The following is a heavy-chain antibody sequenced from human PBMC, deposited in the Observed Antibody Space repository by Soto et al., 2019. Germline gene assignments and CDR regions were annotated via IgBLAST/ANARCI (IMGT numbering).Heavy chain of an antibody. CDR1: GGTFSSYA. CDR3: ARYRHCSSTSCYLGYGMDV. Sequence: GASVKVSCKASGGTFSSYAISWVRQAPGQGLEWMGGIIPIFGTANYAQKFQGRVTITADESTSTAYMELSSLRSEDTAVYYCARYRHCSSTSCYLGYGMDVWGQGTTVTVSS. J-gene: IGHJ6*02. CDR2: IIPIFGTA. D-gene: IGHD2-2*01. V-gene: IGHV1-69*13.